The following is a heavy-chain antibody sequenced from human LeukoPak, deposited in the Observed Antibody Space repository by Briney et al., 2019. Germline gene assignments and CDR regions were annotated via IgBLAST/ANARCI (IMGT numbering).Heavy chain of an antibody. CDR2: ISNDGKYI. CDR3: ARDGAGYAHFDY. J-gene: IGHJ4*02. D-gene: IGHD2-15*01. CDR1: GFTFSSYS. V-gene: IGHV3-21*01. Sequence: PGGSLRLSCAASGFTFSSYSMNWVRQAPGKGLEWVSSISNDGKYIYYADSVKGRFTISRDNAKSSLYLQMNSLRAEDTAVYNCARDGAGYAHFDYWGQGTLVTVSS.